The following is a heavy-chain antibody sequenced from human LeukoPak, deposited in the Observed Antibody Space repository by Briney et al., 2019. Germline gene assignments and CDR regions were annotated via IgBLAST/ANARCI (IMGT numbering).Heavy chain of an antibody. J-gene: IGHJ4*02. CDR1: GYTFTGYY. Sequence: GASVKVSCKASGYTFTGYYMHWVRQAPGQGLEWIGWINPNSGGTNYAQKFQGRVTMTRDTSISTAYMELSRLRSDDAAVYYCARVDTAMASPFDYWGQGTLVTVSS. CDR3: ARVDTAMASPFDY. V-gene: IGHV1-2*02. D-gene: IGHD5-18*01. CDR2: INPNSGGT.